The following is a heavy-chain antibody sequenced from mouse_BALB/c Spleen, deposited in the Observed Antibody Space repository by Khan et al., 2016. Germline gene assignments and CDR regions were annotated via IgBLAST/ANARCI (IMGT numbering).Heavy chain of an antibody. Sequence: EVKLLESGGGLVQPGGSLKLSCAASGFDFSRYWMSWVRQAPGKGLEWIGEINPDSSTINYTPSLKDKFIISRDNAKNTLYLQMSKVRAEDTALYYCARPRYYGCFADWSQGTLVTVSA. CDR3: ARPRYYGCFAD. D-gene: IGHD1-1*01. V-gene: IGHV4-1*02. J-gene: IGHJ3*01. CDR1: GFDFSRYW. CDR2: INPDSSTI.